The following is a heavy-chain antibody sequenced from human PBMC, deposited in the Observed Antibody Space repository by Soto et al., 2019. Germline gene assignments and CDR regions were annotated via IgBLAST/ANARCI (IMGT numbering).Heavy chain of an antibody. CDR2: ISYSGNT. CDR1: GGSITGYY. V-gene: IGHV4-59*01. Sequence: PSDTLSLTCSVSGGSITGYYWSWIRQPPGKGLEWIGYISYSGNTNYNPSLKSRVTISVDTSRKHFSLKLTSVTAADTAVYYCARIESSGYHFDYWGQGTLVTVSS. CDR3: ARIESSGYHFDY. J-gene: IGHJ4*02. D-gene: IGHD3-22*01.